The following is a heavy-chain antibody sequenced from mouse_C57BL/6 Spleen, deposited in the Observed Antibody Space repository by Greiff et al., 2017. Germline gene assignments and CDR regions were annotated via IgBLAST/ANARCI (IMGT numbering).Heavy chain of an antibody. CDR2: IYPGDGDT. D-gene: IGHD2-1*01. J-gene: IGHJ2*01. V-gene: IGHV1-82*01. CDR3: ARGIYYGNYDPCDY. Sequence: QVQLQQSGPELVKPGASVKISCKASGYAFSSSWMNWVKQRPGKGLEWIGRIYPGDGDTNYNGKFKGKATLTADKSSSTAYMQLSSLTSEDSAVYFCARGIYYGNYDPCDYWGQGTTLTVSS. CDR1: GYAFSSSW.